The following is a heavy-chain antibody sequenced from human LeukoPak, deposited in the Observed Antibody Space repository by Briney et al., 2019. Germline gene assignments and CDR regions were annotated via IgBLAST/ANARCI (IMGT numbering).Heavy chain of an antibody. CDR2: IVNDGSTT. CDR3: AKSLTPYGDYEVFDY. J-gene: IGHJ4*02. V-gene: IGHV3-74*01. D-gene: IGHD4-17*01. CDR1: GFTFSTYY. Sequence: GGSLRLSCAASGFTFSTYYMHWVRQAPGKGLVWVSRIVNDGSTTTYAGSVKGRFTISRDNAKNTLFLQMNSLRAEDTAVYYCAKSLTPYGDYEVFDYWGQGTLVTVSS.